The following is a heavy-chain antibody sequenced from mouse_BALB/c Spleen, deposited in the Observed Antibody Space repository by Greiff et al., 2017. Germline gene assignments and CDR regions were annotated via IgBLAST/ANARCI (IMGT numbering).Heavy chain of an antibody. Sequence: EVKLQESGPGLVKPSQSLSLTCSVSGYSITSGYYWNWIRHFPGNKLEWMGYISYDGSNNYNPSLKNRISITRDTSKNQFFLKLNSVTTEDTATYYCARAVPLAPAYYGNRGYAMDYWGQGTSVTVSS. CDR2: ISYDGSN. D-gene: IGHD2-10*01. V-gene: IGHV3-6*02. J-gene: IGHJ4*01. CDR3: ARAVPLAPAYYGNRGYAMDY. CDR1: GYSITSGYY.